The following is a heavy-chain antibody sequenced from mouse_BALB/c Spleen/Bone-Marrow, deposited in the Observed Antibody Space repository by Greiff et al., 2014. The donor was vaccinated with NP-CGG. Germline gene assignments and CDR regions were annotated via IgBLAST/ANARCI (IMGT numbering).Heavy chain of an antibody. V-gene: IGHV1-54*01. CDR1: GYAFTNYL. J-gene: IGHJ2*01. Sequence: QVQLQQPGDELVRPGTSVKVSRKASGYAFTNYLIEWFKQRPGQGLEWIGRINPGIGGTTYNAKFKGKATLTADKSSTTAYMQLSSLTSDDSAVYFCARFTRDYWGQGTTLTVSS. CDR2: INPGIGGT. CDR3: ARFTRDY.